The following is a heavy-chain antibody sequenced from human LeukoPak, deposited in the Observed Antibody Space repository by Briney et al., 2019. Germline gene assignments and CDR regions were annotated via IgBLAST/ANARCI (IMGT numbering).Heavy chain of an antibody. CDR2: IYHSGST. CDR3: AAPLGDYGDYYFDY. V-gene: IGHV4-38-2*02. D-gene: IGHD4-17*01. Sequence: SETLSLTCTVSGYSISSGYYWGWIRQPPGKGLEWIGSIYHSGSTYYNPSLKSRVTISVDTSKSQFSLKLSSVTAADTAVYYCAAPLGDYGDYYFDYWGQGTLVTVSS. CDR1: GYSISSGYY. J-gene: IGHJ4*02.